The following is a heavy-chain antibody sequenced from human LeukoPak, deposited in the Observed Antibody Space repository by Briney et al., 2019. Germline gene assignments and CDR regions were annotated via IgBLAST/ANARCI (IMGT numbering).Heavy chain of an antibody. CDR3: ARDRGDDLEHPNFDY. D-gene: IGHD1/OR15-1a*01. J-gene: IGHJ4*02. CDR1: GYTFTGYY. V-gene: IGHV1-2*02. Sequence: ASVKVSCKASGYTFTGYYMHWVRQAPGQGLEWMGWINPNSGGTNYAQKLQGRVTMTTDTSTSTAYMELRSLRSDDTAVYYCARDRGDDLEHPNFDYWGQGTLVTVSS. CDR2: INPNSGGT.